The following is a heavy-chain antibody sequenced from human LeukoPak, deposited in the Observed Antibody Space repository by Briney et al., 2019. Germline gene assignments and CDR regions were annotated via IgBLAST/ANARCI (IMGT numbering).Heavy chain of an antibody. CDR2: INPNSGGT. J-gene: IGHJ4*02. Sequence: ASVKVSCKASGYTFTGYYMHWVRQAPGQGLEWMGRINPNSGGTNYAQKFQGRVTMTRDTSNSTAYMELSRLRSDDTAVYYCARDRGKTIFGVVTQYYFDYWGQGTLVTVSS. CDR3: ARDRGKTIFGVVTQYYFDY. D-gene: IGHD3-3*01. V-gene: IGHV1-2*06. CDR1: GYTFTGYY.